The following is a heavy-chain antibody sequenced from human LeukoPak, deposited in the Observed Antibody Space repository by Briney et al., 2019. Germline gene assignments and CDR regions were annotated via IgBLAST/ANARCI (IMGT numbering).Heavy chain of an antibody. D-gene: IGHD2-2*01. CDR3: AREHARGRQGRDY. V-gene: IGHV1-46*01. Sequence: GASVKVSCKAFGYTFTTYYMHWVRQAPGEGLEWMGMLFPNDGGTSYAQKFQGRVTMTRDTSTSTAYMELSSLRSEDTAVYYCAREHARGRQGRDYWGQGTLVTVSS. CDR2: LFPNDGGT. J-gene: IGHJ4*02. CDR1: GYTFTTYY.